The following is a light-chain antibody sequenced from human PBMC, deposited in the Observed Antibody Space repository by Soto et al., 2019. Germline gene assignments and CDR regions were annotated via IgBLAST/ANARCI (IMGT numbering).Light chain of an antibody. CDR1: SSNIGAGYD. CDR3: QSYDNTLSGVV. CDR2: GNS. V-gene: IGLV1-40*01. J-gene: IGLJ2*01. Sequence: QSVLTQPPSVSGAPGQRVTISCTGSSSNIGAGYDVHWYLHLPGTAPKLLIFGNSHRPSGVPDRFSASKSGTSASLAITGLQADDEADYYCQSYDNTLSGVVFGGGTKLTVL.